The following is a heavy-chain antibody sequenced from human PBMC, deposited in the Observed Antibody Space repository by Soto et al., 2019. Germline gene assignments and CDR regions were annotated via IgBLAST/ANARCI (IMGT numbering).Heavy chain of an antibody. D-gene: IGHD3-3*01. CDR1: GFTFSSYA. Sequence: GGSLRLSCAASGFTFSSYAMHWVRQAPGKGLEWVAVISYDGSNKYYADSVKGRFTISRDNSKNTLYLQMNSLRAEDTAVYYCARVSPSSDFWSGSSVRPRDSYYYYGMDVWGQGTTVTVSS. V-gene: IGHV3-30-3*01. CDR2: ISYDGSNK. CDR3: ARVSPSSDFWSGSSVRPRDSYYYYGMDV. J-gene: IGHJ6*02.